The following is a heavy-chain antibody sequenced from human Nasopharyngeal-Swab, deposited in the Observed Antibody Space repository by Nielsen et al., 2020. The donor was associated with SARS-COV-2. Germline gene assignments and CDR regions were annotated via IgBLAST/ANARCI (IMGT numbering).Heavy chain of an antibody. V-gene: IGHV4-59*11. Sequence: SETLSLTCFVSGASISSQYWTWLWQPPGKGLEWVGYIYDSGVTEYNPSLQSRVTISVDKSKNQFSLRLSSVSAADTAIYYCARGGAGSHWRYYIDYWGQGTLVTVSS. CDR1: GASISSQY. CDR2: IYDSGVT. D-gene: IGHD2-8*02. J-gene: IGHJ4*02. CDR3: ARGGAGSHWRYYIDY.